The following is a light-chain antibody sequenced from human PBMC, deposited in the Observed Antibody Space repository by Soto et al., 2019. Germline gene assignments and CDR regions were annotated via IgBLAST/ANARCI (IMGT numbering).Light chain of an antibody. Sequence: DIQMTQSPSTLSASVGDRVTITCRASQSISSWLAWYQQKPGKAPKLLIYKASSLESGVPSRFSGSGSGTEFTLTISSLQXDXXXXXXXXXXXSYWTFGQGTKVEIK. V-gene: IGKV1-5*03. CDR3: XXXXSYWT. CDR2: KAS. CDR1: QSISSW. J-gene: IGKJ1*01.